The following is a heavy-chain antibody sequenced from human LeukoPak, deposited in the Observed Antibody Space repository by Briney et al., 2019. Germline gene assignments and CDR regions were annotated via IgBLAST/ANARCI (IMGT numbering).Heavy chain of an antibody. CDR2: INPNSGGT. D-gene: IGHD2-2*01. CDR1: GYTFTGYY. Sequence: ASVKVSCKASGYTFTGYYMHWVRQAPGQGLEWMGWINPNSGGTNYAQKSQGRVTMTRDTSISTAYMELSRLRSDDTAVYYCASVGYCSSTSCYYYYYYMDVWGKGTTVTVSS. CDR3: ASVGYCSSTSCYYYYYYMDV. J-gene: IGHJ6*03. V-gene: IGHV1-2*02.